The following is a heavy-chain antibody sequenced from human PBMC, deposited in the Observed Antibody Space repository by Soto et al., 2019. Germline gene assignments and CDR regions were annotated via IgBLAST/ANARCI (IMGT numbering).Heavy chain of an antibody. CDR2: ISGSGGRS. CDR3: AKAYFVWSSEQPYYFDY. D-gene: IGHD3-16*01. V-gene: IGHV3-23*01. Sequence: EVQLLDSGGGLVQPGGSLRLSWAASGFTFSNYAMTWARQGPGKGLEWVSGISGSGGRSYYDVSVKARFTISRDNSKSTLYLQMNSLRAEDTAVYYCAKAYFVWSSEQPYYFDYWGQGTLVNVSS. CDR1: GFTFSNYA. J-gene: IGHJ4*02.